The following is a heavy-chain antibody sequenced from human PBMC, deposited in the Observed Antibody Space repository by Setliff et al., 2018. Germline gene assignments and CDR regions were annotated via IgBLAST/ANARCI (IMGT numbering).Heavy chain of an antibody. Sequence: SGPTLVNPTQTLTLTCTFSGFSLNTYGICLTWIRQPPGKALEWLARIDWDDERFYSTSLKTRLIISKDISKNQVVLRMTNMDPVDTATYYCARMTSSGNFAFDIWGQGTMVTVSS. CDR2: IDWDDER. CDR1: GFSLNTYGIC. V-gene: IGHV2-70*17. J-gene: IGHJ3*02. CDR3: ARMTSSGNFAFDI.